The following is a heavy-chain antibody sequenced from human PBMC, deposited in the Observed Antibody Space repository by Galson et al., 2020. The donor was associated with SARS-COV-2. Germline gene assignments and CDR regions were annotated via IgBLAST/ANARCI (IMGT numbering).Heavy chain of an antibody. Sequence: ASVKVSCKASGYTFTSYDINWVRQATGQGLEWMGWMNPNSGNTGYAQKFQGRVTMTRNTSISTAYMELSSLRSEDTAVYYCARAGGIAADNPTPDWHGMDVWGQGTTVTVSS. CDR3: ARAGGIAADNPTPDWHGMDV. CDR2: MNPNSGNT. J-gene: IGHJ6*02. V-gene: IGHV1-8*01. D-gene: IGHD6-13*01. CDR1: GYTFTSYD.